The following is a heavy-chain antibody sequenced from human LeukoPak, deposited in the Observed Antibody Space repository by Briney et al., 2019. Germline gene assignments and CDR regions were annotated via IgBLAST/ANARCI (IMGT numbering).Heavy chain of an antibody. J-gene: IGHJ4*02. CDR2: IWYDGGNK. D-gene: IGHD3-10*01. Sequence: GGSLRLSCAASGFTFNNYGMEWVRQAPGKGLEWVAVIWYDGGNKYYADSVKGRFTISRDNSKNTLYLQMNSLRAEDTAVYYCAKVPYYGSSPSDYWGQGTLVTVSS. V-gene: IGHV3-33*06. CDR1: GFTFNNYG. CDR3: AKVPYYGSSPSDY.